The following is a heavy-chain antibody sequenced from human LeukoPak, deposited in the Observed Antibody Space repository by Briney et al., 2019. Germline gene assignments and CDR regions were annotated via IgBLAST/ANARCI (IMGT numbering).Heavy chain of an antibody. Sequence: GGSLRLSCAASGRTFSSYSMNWVRQAPGKGLEWVSAISGSGGSTYYADSVKGRFTISRDNSKNTLYLQMNSLRAEDTAVYYCAKDLDYVLAVADYFDYWGQGTLVTVSS. CDR3: AKDLDYVLAVADYFDY. CDR2: ISGSGGST. D-gene: IGHD6-19*01. V-gene: IGHV3-23*01. J-gene: IGHJ4*02. CDR1: GRTFSSYS.